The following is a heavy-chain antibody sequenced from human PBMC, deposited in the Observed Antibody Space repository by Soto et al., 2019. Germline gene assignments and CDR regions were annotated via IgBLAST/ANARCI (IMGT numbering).Heavy chain of an antibody. CDR3: ARDHTYYYDSSGYYNWFDP. CDR2: INPNSGGT. V-gene: IGHV1-2*04. D-gene: IGHD3-22*01. Sequence: ASVKVSCKASGYTFTGYYMHWVRQAPGQGLEWMGWINPNSGGTNYAQKFQGWVTMTRDTSISTAYMELSRLRSDDTAVYYCARDHTYYYDSSGYYNWFDPWGQGTLVTVSS. CDR1: GYTFTGYY. J-gene: IGHJ5*02.